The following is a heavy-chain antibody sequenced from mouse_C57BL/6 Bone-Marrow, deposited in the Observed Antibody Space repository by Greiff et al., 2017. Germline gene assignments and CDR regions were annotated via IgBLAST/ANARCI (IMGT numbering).Heavy chain of an antibody. J-gene: IGHJ4*01. CDR1: GYAFSSYW. Sequence: VQLQQSGAELVKPGASVKISCKASGYAFSSYWMNWVKQRPGKGLEWIGQIYPGDGDTNYNEKFKGKATLTADKSSSTAYMQLSSLTSEDSAVYFCARGQLRLHAMDYWGQGTSVTVSS. D-gene: IGHD3-2*02. CDR2: IYPGDGDT. V-gene: IGHV1-80*01. CDR3: ARGQLRLHAMDY.